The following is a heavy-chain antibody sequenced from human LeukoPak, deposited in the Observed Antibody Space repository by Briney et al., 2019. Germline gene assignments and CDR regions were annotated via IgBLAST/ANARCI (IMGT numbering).Heavy chain of an antibody. CDR2: IYYSGST. CDR1: GGSISSYY. CDR3: ARVGIGYGTLTTRGTKDYYYYYYMDV. D-gene: IGHD4-17*01. V-gene: IGHV4-59*01. Sequence: SETLSLTCTVSGGSISSYYWSWIRQPPGKGLEWIGYIYYSGSTNYNPSLKSRVTISVDTSKNQFSLKLSSVTAADTAVYYCARVGIGYGTLTTRGTKDYYYYYYMDVWGKGTTVTVSS. J-gene: IGHJ6*03.